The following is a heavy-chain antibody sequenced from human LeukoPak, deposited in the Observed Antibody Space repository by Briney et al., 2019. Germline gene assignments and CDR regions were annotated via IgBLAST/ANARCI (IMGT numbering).Heavy chain of an antibody. CDR2: IHTSGST. J-gene: IGHJ4*02. Sequence: PSQTLSLTCTVSGGSISSGSYYWSWIRQPAGKGLEWIGRIHTSGSTNYKPSLKSRVTISVDTSKNQFSLKLSSVTAADTAVYYCARGRYYFDYWGQGTLVTVSS. V-gene: IGHV4-61*02. CDR3: ARGRYYFDY. CDR1: GGSISSGSYY.